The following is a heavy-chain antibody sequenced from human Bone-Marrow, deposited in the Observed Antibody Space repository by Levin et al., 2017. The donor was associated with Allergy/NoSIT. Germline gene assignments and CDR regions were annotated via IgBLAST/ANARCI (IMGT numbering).Heavy chain of an antibody. CDR2: IYWDDDK. CDR1: GFSLTTSGVG. D-gene: IGHD1-1*01. V-gene: IGHV2-5*02. Sequence: SGPTLVKPTQTLTLTCSFSGFSLTTSGVGVGWIRQPPGKALEWLALIYWDDDKRYSPSLRSRLTITKDTSKNQVVLTMTNMDPVDTATYYCGNRGGGYNWNEAYFDHWGQGTLVTVSS. CDR3: GNRGGGYNWNEAYFDH. J-gene: IGHJ4*02.